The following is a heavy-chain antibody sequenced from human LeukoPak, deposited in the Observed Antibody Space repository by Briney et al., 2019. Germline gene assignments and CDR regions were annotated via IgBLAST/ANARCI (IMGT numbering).Heavy chain of an antibody. CDR2: IYTSGAT. Sequence: SQTLSLTCTVSGGSISSGSQYWSWIRQPAGKGLEWIGRIYTSGATTYNPSLKSRVTISADTSKNQFSLRLSSVTAADTAVYYCARVFRFYMDVWGKGTTVTASS. D-gene: IGHD3-10*02. CDR3: ARVFRFYMDV. CDR1: GGSISSGSQY. J-gene: IGHJ6*03. V-gene: IGHV4-61*02.